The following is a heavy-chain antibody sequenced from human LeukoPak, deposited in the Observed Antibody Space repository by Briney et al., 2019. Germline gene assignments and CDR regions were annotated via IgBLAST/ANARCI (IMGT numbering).Heavy chain of an antibody. V-gene: IGHV4-39*01. CDR3: VVHIAAAGGVRFDY. CDR1: GGSIISRTFY. D-gene: IGHD6-13*01. J-gene: IGHJ4*02. CDR2: IYSSGTT. Sequence: SETLSLTCTVSGGSIISRTFYWVWIRQPPGKGLEWIGTIYSSGTTYYNPSLKSRVTISVDTSKNQFSLKLSSVTAADTAVYYCVVHIAAAGGVRFDYWGQGTLVTVSS.